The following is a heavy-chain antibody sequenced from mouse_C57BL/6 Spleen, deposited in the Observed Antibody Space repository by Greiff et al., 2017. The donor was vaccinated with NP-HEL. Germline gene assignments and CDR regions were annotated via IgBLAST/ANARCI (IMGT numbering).Heavy chain of an antibody. CDR3: ARPLTGSYDY. V-gene: IGHV1-50*01. CDR1: GYTFTSYW. CDR2: IDPSDSYT. J-gene: IGHJ2*01. D-gene: IGHD4-1*01. Sequence: QVQLQQPGAELVKPGASVKLSCKASGYTFTSYWMQWVKQRPGQGLEWIGEIDPSDSYTNYNQKFKGKATLTVDTSSSTAYMQLSSLTSEDSAVYYGARPLTGSYDYWGQGTTLTVSS.